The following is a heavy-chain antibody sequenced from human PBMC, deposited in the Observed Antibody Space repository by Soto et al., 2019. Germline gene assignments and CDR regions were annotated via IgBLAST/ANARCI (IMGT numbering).Heavy chain of an antibody. CDR2: ISGSGGST. Sequence: QPGGSLRLACAASGFTFSSYAMRWVRQAPGKGLEWVSAISGSGGSTYYGDSVKGRFTISRDNSQNTLYLQKTSLRAEDTAVYYSADSLFYGHYLGDDYGGQGTLDTVSS. J-gene: IGHJ4*02. CDR1: GFTFSSYA. D-gene: IGHD4-17*01. V-gene: IGHV3-23*01. CDR3: ADSLFYGHYLGDDY.